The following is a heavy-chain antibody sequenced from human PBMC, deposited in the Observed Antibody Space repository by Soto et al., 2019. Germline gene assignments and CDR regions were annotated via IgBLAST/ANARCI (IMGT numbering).Heavy chain of an antibody. CDR2: ISGSGGST. CDR1: GFTFSSYA. Sequence: GGSLRLSCAASGFTFSSYAMSWVRQAPGKGLEWVSAISGSGGSTYYADSVKGRFTISRDNSKNTLYLQMNSLRAEDTAVYYCAKDWVYYDSSGYHDYWGQGTLVTVSS. CDR3: AKDWVYYDSSGYHDY. D-gene: IGHD3-22*01. V-gene: IGHV3-23*01. J-gene: IGHJ4*02.